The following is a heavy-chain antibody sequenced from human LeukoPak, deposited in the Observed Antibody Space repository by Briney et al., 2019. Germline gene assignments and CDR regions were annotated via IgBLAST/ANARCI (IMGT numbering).Heavy chain of an antibody. CDR2: TYYRSKLYN. Sequence: SQTLSLTCAISGDIFSSNSAAWNWIRQSPSRGLEWLVRTYYRSKLYNDYAVSVKSRITINPDTSKNQFSLQLNSVTPEDTAVYYCARVAIAAAGTYFDYWGQGTLVTVSS. CDR1: GDIFSSNSAA. V-gene: IGHV6-1*01. J-gene: IGHJ4*02. CDR3: ARVAIAAAGTYFDY. D-gene: IGHD6-13*01.